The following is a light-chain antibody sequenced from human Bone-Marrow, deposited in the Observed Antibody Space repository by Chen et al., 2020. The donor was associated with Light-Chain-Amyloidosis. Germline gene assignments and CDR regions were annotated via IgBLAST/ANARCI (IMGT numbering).Light chain of an antibody. J-gene: IGLJ2*01. Sequence: SYELTQPPSVSVSPGQTARITCSGDDLPTKYAYWYQQKPGQAPVLVINRDTDRPSGISERFYGSSAGTTATLTISGVQAEVEADYHGQSADSSGTDEVILGGGTKLNVL. V-gene: IGLV3-25*03. CDR2: RDT. CDR1: DLPTKY. CDR3: QSADSSGTDEVI.